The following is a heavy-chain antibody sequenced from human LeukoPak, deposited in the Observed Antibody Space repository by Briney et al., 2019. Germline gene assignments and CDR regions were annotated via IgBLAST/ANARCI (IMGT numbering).Heavy chain of an antibody. D-gene: IGHD1-20*01. V-gene: IGHV1-46*01. CDR3: ARVSSLGYNWMDDY. Sequence: ASVKVSCKASGYTFTIYYMHWVRQAPGQGLEWMGIINPSGGSTSYAQKFQGRVTMTRDTSISTAYMELSRLRSDDTAVYYCARVSSLGYNWMDDYWGQGTLVTVSS. CDR2: INPSGGST. CDR1: GYTFTIYY. J-gene: IGHJ4*02.